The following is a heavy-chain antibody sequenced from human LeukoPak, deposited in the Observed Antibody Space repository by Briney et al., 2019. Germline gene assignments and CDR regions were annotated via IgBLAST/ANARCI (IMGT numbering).Heavy chain of an antibody. CDR2: ISYDGSNK. V-gene: IGHV3-30*18. Sequence: GSLRLSCAASGFTFSSYGMHWVRQAPGKGLEWVAVISYDGSNKYYADSVKGRFTISRDNSKNTLYLQMNSLRAEDTAVYYCAKDSGSSGSYYFDYWGQGTLVTVSS. CDR3: AKDSGSSGSYYFDY. D-gene: IGHD3-22*01. J-gene: IGHJ4*02. CDR1: GFTFSSYG.